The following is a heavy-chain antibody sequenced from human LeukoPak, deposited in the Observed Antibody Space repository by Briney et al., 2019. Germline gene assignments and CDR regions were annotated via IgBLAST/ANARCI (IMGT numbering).Heavy chain of an antibody. Sequence: SETLSLTCTVSGGSISNPNYYWGWIRQPPGKGLEWIGSFSYSGTYYNPSLENRVTISVDTSRSQFSLKLTSVTAADTAVYYCARRSSNPVGAIDYWGQGTLVTVSS. CDR1: GGSISNPNYY. D-gene: IGHD1-26*01. CDR3: ARRSSNPVGAIDY. J-gene: IGHJ4*02. CDR2: FSYSGT. V-gene: IGHV4-39*01.